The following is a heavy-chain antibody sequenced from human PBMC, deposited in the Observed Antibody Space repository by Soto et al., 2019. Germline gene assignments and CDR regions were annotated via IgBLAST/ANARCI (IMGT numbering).Heavy chain of an antibody. CDR1: GYTFTSYY. V-gene: IGHV1-46*01. CDR2: INPSGGST. Sequence: ASVKVSCKASGYTFTSYYMHWVRQAPGQGLEWMGIINPSGGSTSYAQKFQGRVNMTRDTSTSTVYMELSSLRSEDTAVYYCAREGSEIYYGSGNPIWGQGTMVTVSS. CDR3: AREGSEIYYGSGNPI. J-gene: IGHJ3*02. D-gene: IGHD3-10*01.